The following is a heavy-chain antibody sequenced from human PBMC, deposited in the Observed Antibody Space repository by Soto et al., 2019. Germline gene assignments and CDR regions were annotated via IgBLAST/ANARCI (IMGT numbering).Heavy chain of an antibody. Sequence: QVQLVESGGGVVQPGRSLRLSCAASGFTFSSYAMHWVRQAPGKGLEWVAVISYDGSNKYYADSVKGRFTISRDNSKNTLYLQMNSLSAEDTAVYYCARGLEVVVAATPFDYWGQGTLVTVSS. CDR2: ISYDGSNK. V-gene: IGHV3-30-3*01. D-gene: IGHD2-15*01. CDR3: ARGLEVVVAATPFDY. J-gene: IGHJ4*02. CDR1: GFTFSSYA.